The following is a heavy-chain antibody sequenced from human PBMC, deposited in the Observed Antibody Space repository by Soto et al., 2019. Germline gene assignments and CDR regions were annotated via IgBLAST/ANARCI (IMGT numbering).Heavy chain of an antibody. CDR2: ISGSDGKT. Sequence: GGSLRLSCAASGFSFGSYALSWVRQAPGKGLEWASTISGSDGKTFYADSVEGRFSISRDTSQSTLYLQMNSLRADDTAMYYCARWSYLDYWGQGTRVTVSS. CDR1: GFSFGSYA. CDR3: ARWSYLDY. V-gene: IGHV3-23*01. D-gene: IGHD3-3*01. J-gene: IGHJ4*02.